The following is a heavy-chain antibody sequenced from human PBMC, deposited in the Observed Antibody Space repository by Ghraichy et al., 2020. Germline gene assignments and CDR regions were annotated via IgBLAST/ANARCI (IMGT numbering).Heavy chain of an antibody. Sequence: GGSLRLSCAASGFTFTNYAMSWVRQAPGKGLEWVSSISTSGSTTGYADSVKGRFTISRDNSKNTLCLQMNSLSAEDTTIYYCAKDRSPGITGGQGTLVTVSS. CDR3: AKDRSPGIT. CDR1: GFTFTNYA. D-gene: IGHD1-14*01. CDR2: ISTSGSTT. V-gene: IGHV3-23*01. J-gene: IGHJ4*02.